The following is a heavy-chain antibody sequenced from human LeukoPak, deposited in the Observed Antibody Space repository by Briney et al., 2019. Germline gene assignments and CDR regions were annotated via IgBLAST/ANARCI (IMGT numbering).Heavy chain of an antibody. V-gene: IGHV1-2*02. D-gene: IGHD3-10*01. J-gene: IGHJ4*02. Sequence: ASVKVSCKASGYTFTAYYMHWVRQAPGQGPEWMGWINPNSGGTNYAQKFQGRVTMTRDTSISTAYMELSRLRSDDTAVYYCARGGVVRGVILILYYFDYWGQGTLVTVSS. CDR3: ARGGVVRGVILILYYFDY. CDR2: INPNSGGT. CDR1: GYTFTAYY.